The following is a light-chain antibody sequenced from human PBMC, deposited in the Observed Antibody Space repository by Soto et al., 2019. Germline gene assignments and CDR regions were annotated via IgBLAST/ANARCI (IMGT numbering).Light chain of an antibody. CDR3: QQYGSSGT. CDR1: QSVINNY. Sequence: IVLRQSPGTLSLSPGERATLSCRASQSVINNYLAWYQQKPGQAPRLLIYGASNRATGIPDRFSGSGSGTDFTLTISRLEPEDFAVYYCQQYGSSGTFGQGTKVDI. CDR2: GAS. J-gene: IGKJ1*01. V-gene: IGKV3-20*01.